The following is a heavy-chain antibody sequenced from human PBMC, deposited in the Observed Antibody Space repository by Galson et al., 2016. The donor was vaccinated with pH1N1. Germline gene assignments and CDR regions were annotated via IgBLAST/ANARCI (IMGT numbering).Heavy chain of an antibody. CDR1: GYTVTTYG. CDR3: AREGNYYNSSYLGDWFDI. V-gene: IGHV1-18*01. D-gene: IGHD3-22*01. J-gene: IGHJ3*02. Sequence: SVKVSCKASGYTVTTYGVSWVRQAPGQGLEWMGGISAYNGNAYYAQKFQGRFRMTRDTSTGTAYMELTSLRSDDTALYYCAREGNYYNSSYLGDWFDIWGQGTMVVVSS. CDR2: ISAYNGNA.